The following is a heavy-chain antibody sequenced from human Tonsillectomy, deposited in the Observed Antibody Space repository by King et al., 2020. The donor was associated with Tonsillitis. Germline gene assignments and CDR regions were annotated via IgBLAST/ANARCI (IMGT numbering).Heavy chain of an antibody. V-gene: IGHV3-23*04. Sequence: VQLVESGGGLVQPGGSLRLSCAASGFTFSSYAMSWVRQAPGKGLEWGSAISGSGGSTYSPDSVKGRFTISRENSKNTLYLQMNSLRAEDTAVYYCAKFSVRRFDYWGQGTLVTVSS. CDR2: ISGSGGST. J-gene: IGHJ4*02. CDR1: GFTFSSYA. CDR3: AKFSVRRFDY. D-gene: IGHD3-16*02.